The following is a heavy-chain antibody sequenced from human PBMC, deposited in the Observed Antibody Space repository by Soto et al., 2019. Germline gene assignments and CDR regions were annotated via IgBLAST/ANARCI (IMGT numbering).Heavy chain of an antibody. Sequence: PGASVKVSCKVSGYTLTELSMHWVRQAPGKGLEWMGGFDPEGGETIYAQKFQGRVTMTEDTSTDTAYMELSSLRSEDTAVYYCATDHPIFGVVTRPYYYYGMDVWGQGTTVTVSS. CDR3: ATDHPIFGVVTRPYYYYGMDV. D-gene: IGHD3-3*01. CDR1: GYTLTELS. CDR2: FDPEGGET. V-gene: IGHV1-24*01. J-gene: IGHJ6*02.